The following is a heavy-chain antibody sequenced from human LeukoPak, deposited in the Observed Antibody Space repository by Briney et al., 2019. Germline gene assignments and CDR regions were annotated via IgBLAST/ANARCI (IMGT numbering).Heavy chain of an antibody. J-gene: IGHJ5*02. Sequence: ASVKVSCKASGYTFTSYGINWVRQAPGQGLEWMAWISPYNGNTKYAEKIQRRVAITTDTSTSTAYMELRSLSSDDTAVYYCARDQRGYGDSSGASKWIDPWGQGTLVTVSS. CDR1: GYTFTSYG. CDR3: ARDQRGYGDSSGASKWIDP. CDR2: ISPYNGNT. V-gene: IGHV1-18*01. D-gene: IGHD4-17*01.